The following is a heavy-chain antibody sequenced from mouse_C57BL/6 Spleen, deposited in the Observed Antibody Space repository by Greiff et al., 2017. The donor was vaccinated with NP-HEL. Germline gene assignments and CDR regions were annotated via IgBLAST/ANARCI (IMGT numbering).Heavy chain of an antibody. D-gene: IGHD2-3*01. J-gene: IGHJ2*01. CDR1: GYSFTSYY. Sequence: VQLQQSGPELVKPGASVKISCKASGYSFTSYYIHWVKQRPGQGLEWIGWIYPGSGNTKYNEKFKGKATLTADTSSSTAYMQLSSLTSEDSAVYYCARSGGYDGYSFDYWGQGTTLTVSS. V-gene: IGHV1-66*01. CDR2: IYPGSGNT. CDR3: ARSGGYDGYSFDY.